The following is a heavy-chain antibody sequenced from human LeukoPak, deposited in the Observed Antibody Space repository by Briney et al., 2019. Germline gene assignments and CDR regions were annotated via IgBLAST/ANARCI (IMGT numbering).Heavy chain of an antibody. D-gene: IGHD2-2*01. CDR2: ISWNSGSI. V-gene: IGHV3-9*01. CDR1: GFTFDDYA. Sequence: GGSLRLSCAASGFTFDDYAMHWVRQAPGKGLEWVSGISWNSGSIGYADSVKGRFTISRDNSKNTLYLQMNSLRAEDTAVYYCASGLVGYCSSTSCLLDAFDIWGQGTMVTVSS. J-gene: IGHJ3*02. CDR3: ASGLVGYCSSTSCLLDAFDI.